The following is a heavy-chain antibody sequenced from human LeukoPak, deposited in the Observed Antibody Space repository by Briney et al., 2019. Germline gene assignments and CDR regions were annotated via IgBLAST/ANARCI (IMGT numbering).Heavy chain of an antibody. CDR2: IKQEGSEK. D-gene: IGHD6-25*01. CDR1: GFTFSNYW. V-gene: IGHV3-7*05. Sequence: GGSLRLSCTASGFTFSNYWMSWVRQAPGKGLEWVANIKQEGSEKYYVDSVKGRFTISRDNAKNSLYLQMNSLGAEDTAVYYCARRGTSSGWAHFDYWGQGTLVTVSS. CDR3: ARRGTSSGWAHFDY. J-gene: IGHJ4*02.